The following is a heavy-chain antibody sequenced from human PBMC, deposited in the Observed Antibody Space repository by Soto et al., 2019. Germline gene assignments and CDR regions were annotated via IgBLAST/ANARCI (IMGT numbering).Heavy chain of an antibody. Sequence: QLQLQESGPGLVKPSETLSLTCTVSGGSISSTSYYWGWIRQPPGKGLEWIGTIYYNGGTYYNPSLKSRVTISVDTSKNEFFQTLSTVTAADTAVYYCARHYDILTGYYTPLEYWGQGTLVTVSS. J-gene: IGHJ4*02. CDR1: GGSISSTSYY. D-gene: IGHD3-9*01. V-gene: IGHV4-39*01. CDR2: IYYNGGT. CDR3: ARHYDILTGYYTPLEY.